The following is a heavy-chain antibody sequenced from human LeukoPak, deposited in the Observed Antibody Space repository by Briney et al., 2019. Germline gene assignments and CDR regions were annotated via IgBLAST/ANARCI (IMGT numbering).Heavy chain of an antibody. J-gene: IGHJ4*02. CDR2: IYYSGST. D-gene: IGHD6-13*01. V-gene: IGHV4-59*01. Sequence: SETLSLTCTVSGASISSYYWSWIRQPPGKGLEWIGYIYYSGSTNYNPSLKSRVTISVDTSKNQFSLKLSSVTAADTAVYYCARHEGQQLAPYFDYWGQGTLVTVSS. CDR3: ARHEGQQLAPYFDY. CDR1: GASISSYY.